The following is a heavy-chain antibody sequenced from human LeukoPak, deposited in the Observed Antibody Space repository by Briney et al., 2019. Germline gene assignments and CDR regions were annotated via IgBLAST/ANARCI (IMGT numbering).Heavy chain of an antibody. D-gene: IGHD1-14*01. J-gene: IGHJ3*02. CDR1: GGSFSGYY. V-gene: IGHV4-34*01. CDR3: ARALGRNAFDI. CDR2: INHSGST. Sequence: KASETLSLTCAVYGGSFSGYYWSWIRQPPGKGLEWIGEINHSGSTNYNPSLKSRVTISVDTSKNQFSLKLSSVTAADTAVYYCARALGRNAFDIWGQGTMVTVSS.